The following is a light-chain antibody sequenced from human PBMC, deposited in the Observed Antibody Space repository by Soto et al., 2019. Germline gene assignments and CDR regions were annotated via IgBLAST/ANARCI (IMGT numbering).Light chain of an antibody. CDR3: SSYTSSSTLDV. Sequence: ALTQPASVSGSPGQSITISCTGTSSDVGGYNYVSWYQQHPGKAPKLMIYDVSNRPSGVSNRFSGSKSGNTASLTISGLQAEDEADYYCSSYTSSSTLDVFGTGTKLTV. J-gene: IGLJ1*01. CDR2: DVS. CDR1: SSDVGGYNY. V-gene: IGLV2-14*01.